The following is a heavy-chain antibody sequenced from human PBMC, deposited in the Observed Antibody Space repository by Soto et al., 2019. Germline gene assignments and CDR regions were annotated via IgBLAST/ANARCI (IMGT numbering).Heavy chain of an antibody. V-gene: IGHV3-11*06. CDR1: GFTFSDYY. D-gene: IGHD2-2*02. J-gene: IGHJ6*02. Sequence: GGSLRLSCAASGFTFSDYYMSWIRQAPGKGLEWVSYISSSSSYTNYADSVKGRFTISRDNAKNSLYLQMNSRRAEDTAVYYCARGGVIVVVPAAIRYGMDVWGQGTTVTVSS. CDR2: ISSSSSYT. CDR3: ARGGVIVVVPAAIRYGMDV.